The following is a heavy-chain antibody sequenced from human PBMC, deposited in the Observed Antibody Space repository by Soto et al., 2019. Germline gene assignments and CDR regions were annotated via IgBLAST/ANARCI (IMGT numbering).Heavy chain of an antibody. J-gene: IGHJ3*02. CDR2: INAGNGNT. CDR3: ARDIIAAANAFDI. Sequence: ASVKVSCKASGYTFTSYAMHWVRQAPGQRLEWMGWINAGNGNTKYSQKFQGRVTITRDTSASTAYMELSSLRSEDTAVYYCARDIIAAANAFDIWGQGTMVTVSS. CDR1: GYTFTSYA. V-gene: IGHV1-3*01. D-gene: IGHD6-13*01.